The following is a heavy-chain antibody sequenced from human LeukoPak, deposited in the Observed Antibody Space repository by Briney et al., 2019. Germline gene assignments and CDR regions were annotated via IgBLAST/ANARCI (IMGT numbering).Heavy chain of an antibody. D-gene: IGHD1-26*01. Sequence: PSETLSLTCTVSGGSISNYYWTWIRQPPGKGLEWIGEINHSGSTNYNPSLKSRVTISVDTSKNQFSLKLSSVTAADTAVYYCATTQWDQPFDYWGQGTLVTVSS. V-gene: IGHV4-34*01. J-gene: IGHJ4*02. CDR1: GGSISNYY. CDR3: ATTQWDQPFDY. CDR2: INHSGST.